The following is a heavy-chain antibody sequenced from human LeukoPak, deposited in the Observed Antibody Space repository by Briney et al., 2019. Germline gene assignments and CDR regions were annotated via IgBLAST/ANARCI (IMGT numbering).Heavy chain of an antibody. Sequence: PSETLSLTCTVSGGSISSYYWSWIRQPPGKGLEWIGYIYYSGSTSYNPSLKSRVTISVATSKNRFSLKLSSVTAADTAVYYCARVYDSSGYLIFGYWGQGTLVTVSS. CDR3: ARVYDSSGYLIFGY. J-gene: IGHJ4*02. CDR1: GGSISSYY. CDR2: IYYSGST. D-gene: IGHD3-22*01. V-gene: IGHV4-59*01.